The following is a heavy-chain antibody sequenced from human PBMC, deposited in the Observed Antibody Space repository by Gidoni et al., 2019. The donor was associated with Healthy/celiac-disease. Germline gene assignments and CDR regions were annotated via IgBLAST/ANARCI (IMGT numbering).Heavy chain of an antibody. V-gene: IGHV3-21*01. CDR2: ISSSSSYI. CDR3: ARDMGLSTLTRYYFDY. CDR1: GFTFSSYS. Sequence: EVQLVESGGGLVKPGGSLRLSCAASGFTFSSYSMNWVRQAPGKGLEWVSSISSSSSYIYYADSVKGRFTISRDNAKNSLYLQMNSLRAEDTAVYYCARDMGLSTLTRYYFDYWGQGTLVTVSS. J-gene: IGHJ4*02. D-gene: IGHD2-2*01.